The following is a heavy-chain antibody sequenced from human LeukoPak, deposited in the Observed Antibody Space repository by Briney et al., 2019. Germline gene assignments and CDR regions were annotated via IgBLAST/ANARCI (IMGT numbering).Heavy chain of an antibody. V-gene: IGHV3-30*18. CDR3: AKDGEGAAASYYFDY. J-gene: IGHJ4*02. Sequence: GWSLRLSCAASGFNFSSYGMHWVRQAPGKGLEWVAVLSYDGRDKYYADSVKGRFTISRDNSKNTLYLQINSLRPEDTAVYYCAKDGEGAAASYYFDYWGQGTLVTVFS. CDR2: LSYDGRDK. D-gene: IGHD7-27*01. CDR1: GFNFSSYG.